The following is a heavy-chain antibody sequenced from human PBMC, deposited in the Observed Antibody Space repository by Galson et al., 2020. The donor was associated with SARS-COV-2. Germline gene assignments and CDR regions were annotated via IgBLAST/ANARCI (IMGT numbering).Heavy chain of an antibody. D-gene: IGHD3-3*01. Sequence: GGSLRLSCVASGFTFTTYAFHWVRQAPGKGLEWVAVISFDGFTKDYADSVKGRFTISRDKSKNTVFLEMKSLRPEDTAMYYCARDSFTFGVVANNNWFDSWGQGSLVTVSS. V-gene: IGHV3-30-3*01. J-gene: IGHJ5*01. CDR2: ISFDGFTK. CDR1: GFTFTTYA. CDR3: ARDSFTFGVVANNNWFDS.